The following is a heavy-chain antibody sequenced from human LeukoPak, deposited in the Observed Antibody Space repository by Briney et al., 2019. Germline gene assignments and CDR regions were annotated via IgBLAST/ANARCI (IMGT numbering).Heavy chain of an antibody. D-gene: IGHD3-9*01. Sequence: GGSLRLSCAASGFTFSNYAMSWVRQAPGKGLEWVSNISGSGSGGGTYYADSVKGRFNISRDNSKNTLYLQMNSLRAEGTAVYYCAGSDTTGYSPREWDYWYFDLWGRGTLVTVSS. CDR1: GFTFSNYA. CDR3: AGSDTTGYSPREWDYWYFDL. J-gene: IGHJ2*01. CDR2: ISGSGSGGGT. V-gene: IGHV3-23*01.